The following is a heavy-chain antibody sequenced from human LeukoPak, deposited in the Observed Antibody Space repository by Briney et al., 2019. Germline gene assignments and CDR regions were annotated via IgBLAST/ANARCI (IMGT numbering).Heavy chain of an antibody. CDR1: GGSFSGYY. CDR3: ATEGNYYDTVADAFDV. J-gene: IGHJ3*01. V-gene: IGHV4-34*01. CDR2: INHSGST. Sequence: SETLSLTCAVYGGSFSGYYWSWIRQPPGKGLEWIGEINHSGSTNYNPSLKSRVTISVDTSKNQFSLKLSSATAADTAVYYCATEGNYYDTVADAFDVWGQGTMVTVSS. D-gene: IGHD3-22*01.